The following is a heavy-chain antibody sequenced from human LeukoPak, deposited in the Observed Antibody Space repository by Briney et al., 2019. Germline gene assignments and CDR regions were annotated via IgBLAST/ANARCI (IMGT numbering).Heavy chain of an antibody. J-gene: IGHJ4*02. Sequence: SVKVSCKASGGTFSSYTISWVRQAPGQGLEWMGRIIPILGIANYAQKFQGRVTITADKSTSTAYMGLSSLRSEDTAVYYCAREGGAGQGFDYWGQGTLVTVSS. CDR2: IIPILGIA. CDR3: AREGGAGQGFDY. CDR1: GGTFSSYT. V-gene: IGHV1-69*04.